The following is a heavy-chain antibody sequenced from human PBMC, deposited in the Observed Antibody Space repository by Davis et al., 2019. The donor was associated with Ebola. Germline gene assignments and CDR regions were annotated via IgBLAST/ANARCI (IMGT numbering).Heavy chain of an antibody. CDR2: IYYSGST. CDR3: ARDSCSSTSCNPRYYYGMDV. J-gene: IGHJ6*02. CDR1: GGSISSYY. D-gene: IGHD2-2*01. Sequence: SETLSLTCTVSGGSISSYYWSWIRQPPGKGLEWIGYIYYSGSTNYNPSLKSRVTISVDTSKNQFSLKLSSVTAADTAVYYCARDSCSSTSCNPRYYYGMDVWGQGTTVTVSS. V-gene: IGHV4-59*01.